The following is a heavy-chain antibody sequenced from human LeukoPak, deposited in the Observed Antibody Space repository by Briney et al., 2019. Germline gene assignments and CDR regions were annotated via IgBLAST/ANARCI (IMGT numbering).Heavy chain of an antibody. CDR2: SSSIGGRT. Sequence: GGSLRLSCAASGFTFSSHGMNWVRQAPGNGLEWVSGSSSIGGRTYYADSVKGRFTVTRDNSRNTLHLQMNSLRVEDTGVYYCAKDDAWGRFYHWGQGTPVTVSS. CDR3: AKDDAWGRFYH. V-gene: IGHV3-23*01. J-gene: IGHJ1*01. CDR1: GFTFSSHG. D-gene: IGHD3-16*01.